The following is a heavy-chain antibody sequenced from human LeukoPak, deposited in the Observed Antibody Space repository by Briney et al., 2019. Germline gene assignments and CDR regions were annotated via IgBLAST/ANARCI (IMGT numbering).Heavy chain of an antibody. CDR3: AKGPTQVLRFLRDGKTYYMDV. D-gene: IGHD3-3*01. Sequence: PGGSLRLSCAASGFTFSNFGMHWVRQTQGRGLECVAVIWYDGKHQYYADSVKGRFNISRDNPQNMLYLQMNSLRVEDTAVYYCAKGPTQVLRFLRDGKTYYMDVWGKGASVLVSS. CDR2: IWYDGKHQ. V-gene: IGHV3-33*06. J-gene: IGHJ6*03. CDR1: GFTFSNFG.